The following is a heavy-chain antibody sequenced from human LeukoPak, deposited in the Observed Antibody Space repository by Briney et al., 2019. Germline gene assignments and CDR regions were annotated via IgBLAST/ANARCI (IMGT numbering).Heavy chain of an antibody. J-gene: IGHJ3*02. CDR3: ARTYYYGSFGKAFDI. V-gene: IGHV4-39*07. D-gene: IGHD3-10*01. CDR2: IYYSGST. Sequence: SETLSLTCTVSGGSISSSSYYWGWIRQPPGKGLEWIGSIYYSGSTNYNPSLKSRVTISVDTSKNQFSLKLSSVTAADTAVYYCARTYYYGSFGKAFDIWGQGTMVTVSS. CDR1: GGSISSSSYY.